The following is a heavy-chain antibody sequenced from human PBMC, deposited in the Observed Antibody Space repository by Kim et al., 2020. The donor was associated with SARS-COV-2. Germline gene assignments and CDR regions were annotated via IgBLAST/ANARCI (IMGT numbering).Heavy chain of an antibody. Sequence: VKVSCKASGGTFSNYAISWVRQAPGQGLEWMGRIIPMFGVVNYAQNFQGRVTITADKSTSTGYMELSSLRSEDTAVYYCARNGFVVVPGRKQSQPYYFHYMDVWGKGTTVTVSS. CDR1: GGTFSNYA. J-gene: IGHJ6*03. D-gene: IGHD2-2*01. CDR3: ARNGFVVVPGRKQSQPYYFHYMDV. V-gene: IGHV1-69*04. CDR2: IIPMFGVV.